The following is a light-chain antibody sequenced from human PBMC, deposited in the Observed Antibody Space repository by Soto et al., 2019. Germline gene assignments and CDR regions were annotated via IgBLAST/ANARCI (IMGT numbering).Light chain of an antibody. V-gene: IGKV3-20*01. J-gene: IGKJ1*01. CDR1: QRVSNNF. Sequence: EIVLTQSPGTLSLSPGERASLSCRASQRVSNNFLAWYQQKPGQAPRLLIYAASYRATGIPDRFSGSVSRTDFTLTISRLEPEDFAVYYCQQYGSSPLTFGQGTKVEIK. CDR3: QQYGSSPLT. CDR2: AAS.